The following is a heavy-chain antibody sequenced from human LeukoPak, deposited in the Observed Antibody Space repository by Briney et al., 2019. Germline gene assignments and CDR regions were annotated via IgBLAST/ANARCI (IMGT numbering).Heavy chain of an antibody. CDR2: ISGSGGGT. D-gene: IGHD6-25*01. V-gene: IGHV3-23*01. Sequence: GGALRLSCAASGFTFSTYGMTWVRRAPGRGLEWVSTISGSGGGTWYTDSVKGRFTISRDNSKNTLYLQMNSLRVEDTAIYYCAKDPPNIGPAPYCFDSWGQETLVTVLS. J-gene: IGHJ4*02. CDR1: GFTFSTYG. CDR3: AKDPPNIGPAPYCFDS.